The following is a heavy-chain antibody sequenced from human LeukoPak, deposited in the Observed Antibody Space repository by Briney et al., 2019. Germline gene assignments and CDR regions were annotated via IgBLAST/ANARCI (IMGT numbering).Heavy chain of an antibody. V-gene: IGHV4-38-2*02. Sequence: PSETLSLTCSVSGYAISSGYYWGWIRQPPGKGLEWIGSIYQSGSAFYNPSLKSRVTISVDTSKNEFSLKLSSVTAADTAVYYCARANSPGVGHSSSWPPPDYYYGMDVWGQGTTVTVSS. CDR2: IYQSGSA. J-gene: IGHJ6*02. CDR1: GYAISSGYY. D-gene: IGHD6-13*01. CDR3: ARANSPGVGHSSSWPPPDYYYGMDV.